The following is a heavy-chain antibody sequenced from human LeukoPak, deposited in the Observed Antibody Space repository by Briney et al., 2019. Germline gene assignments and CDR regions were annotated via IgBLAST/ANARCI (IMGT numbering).Heavy chain of an antibody. CDR3: AKGIGSGYDDAFDI. V-gene: IGHV3-9*01. J-gene: IGHJ3*02. CDR1: GFTFDDYA. Sequence: PGRSLRLSCAASGFTFDDYAMHWVRQAPGKGLEWVSGISWNSGSIGYADSVKGRFTISRDNAKNSLYLQMNSLRAEDTALYYCAKGIGSGYDDAFDIWGQGTMVTVSS. CDR2: ISWNSGSI. D-gene: IGHD3-22*01.